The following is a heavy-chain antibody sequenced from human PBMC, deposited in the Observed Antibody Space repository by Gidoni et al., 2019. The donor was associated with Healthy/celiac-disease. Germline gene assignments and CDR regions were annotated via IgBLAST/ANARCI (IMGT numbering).Heavy chain of an antibody. J-gene: IGHJ5*02. CDR2: IFPIFGTA. Sequence: QVQLVQSGAEVKKPGSSVKVSCKASGGTFSSDAISWVRQAPGQGLEWRGGIFPIFGTANYAQKFPGRVTITADESTSTAYMELSSLRSEDTAVYYCARGGDIVVVPAAMPFPAWFDPWGQGTLVTVSS. D-gene: IGHD2-2*01. V-gene: IGHV1-69*01. CDR1: GGTFSSDA. CDR3: ARGGDIVVVPAAMPFPAWFDP.